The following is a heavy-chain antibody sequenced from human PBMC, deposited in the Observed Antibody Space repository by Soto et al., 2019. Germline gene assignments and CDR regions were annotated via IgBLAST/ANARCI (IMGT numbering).Heavy chain of an antibody. Sequence: QVQLVQSGAEVKKPGASVMVSCKASGYTFTSYGISSVRQAPGQGVEWMGWISAYNGNTNYAQKLQGRVTMTTDTSRNTANREVRNLRSNDTAVYYCACPDEYDYVWGSYPFWGQGTPVTVSS. CDR1: GYTFTSYG. D-gene: IGHD3-16*02. CDR2: ISAYNGNT. J-gene: IGHJ4*02. V-gene: IGHV1-18*04. CDR3: ACPDEYDYVWGSYPF.